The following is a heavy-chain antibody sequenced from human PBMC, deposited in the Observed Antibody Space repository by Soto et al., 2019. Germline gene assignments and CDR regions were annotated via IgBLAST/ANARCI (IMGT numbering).Heavy chain of an antibody. V-gene: IGHV4-31*03. D-gene: IGHD2-2*01. CDR1: CGSIISGGYY. J-gene: IGHJ4*02. CDR2: IYYSGST. Sequence: PSETLSLTCTFSCGSIISGGYYWSWIRQHPGKGLEWIGYIYYSGSTYYNPSLKSRVTISVDTSKNQFSLKLSSVTAADTAVYYCAREYARGHYFDYWGQGTLVTVSS. CDR3: AREYARGHYFDY.